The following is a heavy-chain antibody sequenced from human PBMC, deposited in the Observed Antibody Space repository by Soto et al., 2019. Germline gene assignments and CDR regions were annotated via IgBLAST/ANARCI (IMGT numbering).Heavy chain of an antibody. Sequence: GGSLRLSCAASGFTFSSYAMSWVRQAPGKGLEWVSAISGSGGSTYYADSVKGRFTISRDNSKNTLYLQMNSLRAEDTAVYYCAKDLNYYDSSSDFDYWGQGTLVTVSS. V-gene: IGHV3-23*01. CDR3: AKDLNYYDSSSDFDY. CDR1: GFTFSSYA. J-gene: IGHJ4*02. CDR2: ISGSGGST. D-gene: IGHD3-22*01.